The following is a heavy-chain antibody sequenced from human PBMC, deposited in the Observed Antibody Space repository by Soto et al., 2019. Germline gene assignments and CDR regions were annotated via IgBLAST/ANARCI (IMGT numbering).Heavy chain of an antibody. CDR3: ARTMDILTGPFDY. V-gene: IGHV5-51*07. D-gene: IGHD3-9*01. J-gene: IGHJ4*02. Sequence: HGEDLKISYEGSGYRFSRYWSGRVHPMPGKGLEWMGIIYPGDSDTRYSPSFQGQVTISADKSISTAYLQWSSLKASDTSMYYCARTMDILTGPFDYWGQGTLVTLS. CDR1: GYRFSRYW. CDR2: IYPGDSDT.